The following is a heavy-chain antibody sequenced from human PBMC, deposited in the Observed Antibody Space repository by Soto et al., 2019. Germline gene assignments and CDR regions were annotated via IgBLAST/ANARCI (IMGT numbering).Heavy chain of an antibody. CDR2: INHSGNT. Sequence: SGTVSLTGFFSDDSIISDKHYWGWIRPTPGKGLEWIREINHSGNTNYNPSVKSRVTISVDTSKNQFSLKLSSVNAADTAVYYCAREHSYADFWSGYYSWGQGTLVTVSS. CDR3: AREHSYADFWSGYYS. D-gene: IGHD3-3*01. J-gene: IGHJ4*02. CDR1: DDSIISDKHY. V-gene: IGHV4-39*07.